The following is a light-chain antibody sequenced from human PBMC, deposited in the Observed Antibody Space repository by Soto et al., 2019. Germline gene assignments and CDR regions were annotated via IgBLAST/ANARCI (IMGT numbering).Light chain of an antibody. Sequence: QSALTKPRSVSGSPGQSVTISCTGTNSDVGGYNYVSWYQQHPGKAPKLMIYDVSKRPSGVPDRFSGSKSGNTASLTISGLQAEDEADYYCCSYAGSYTFVFGGGTKVTVL. CDR3: CSYAGSYTFV. CDR2: DVS. CDR1: NSDVGGYNY. J-gene: IGLJ2*01. V-gene: IGLV2-11*01.